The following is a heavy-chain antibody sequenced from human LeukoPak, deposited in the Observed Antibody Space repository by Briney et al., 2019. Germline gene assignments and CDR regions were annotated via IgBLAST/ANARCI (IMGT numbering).Heavy chain of an antibody. V-gene: IGHV3-74*01. CDR1: GFTFSSSW. CDR2: LNSDVNGT. Sequence: SGGSLRLSCAASGFTFSSSWIHWVRQAPGKGLVWVSRLNSDVNGTNYADSVKGRFTVSRDNAKNTFYLRMNSLRVEDSAVYYCAREEFYGASGLDYWGQGTLVTVSS. CDR3: AREEFYGASGLDY. D-gene: IGHD4-17*01. J-gene: IGHJ4*02.